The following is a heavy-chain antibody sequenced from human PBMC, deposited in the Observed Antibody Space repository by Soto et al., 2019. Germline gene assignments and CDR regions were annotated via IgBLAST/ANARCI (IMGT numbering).Heavy chain of an antibody. V-gene: IGHV3-11*01. CDR3: AGGRYSGGGPYYFDS. CDR1: GFTFSGSY. Sequence: QVQLVESGGGLVEPGGSLRLSCAASGFTFSGSYMNWIRQAPGKGLEWVSYISNSGSTIYNADSVKGRFTISRDNAKNSLSLQMNSLRAEDTAVYYCAGGRYSGGGPYYFDSWGQGTLVTVSS. J-gene: IGHJ4*02. D-gene: IGHD6-19*01. CDR2: ISNSGSTI.